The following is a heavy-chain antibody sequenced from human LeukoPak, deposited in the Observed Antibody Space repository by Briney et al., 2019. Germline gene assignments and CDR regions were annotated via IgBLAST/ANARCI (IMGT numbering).Heavy chain of an antibody. CDR1: GFTFSSNE. V-gene: IGHV3-48*03. CDR3: AREIWDMVRGVPADY. Sequence: GGSLRLSCTASGFTFSSNEMNWVRQAPGKGLEWVSYIGSRGSTIHYADSVKGWFTISRDNAKNSLYLQMNSLRAEDTAVYYCAREIWDMVRGVPADYWGQGTQVTVSS. D-gene: IGHD3-10*01. CDR2: IGSRGSTI. J-gene: IGHJ4*02.